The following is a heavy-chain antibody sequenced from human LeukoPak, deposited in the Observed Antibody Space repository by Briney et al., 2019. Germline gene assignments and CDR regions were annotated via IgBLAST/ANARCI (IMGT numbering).Heavy chain of an antibody. CDR2: ISAYNGNT. CDR1: AYTFTNYG. D-gene: IGHD6-13*01. J-gene: IGHJ3*02. V-gene: IGHV1-18*01. CDR3: ARDQSVRLLQTSSTYFKHVFAI. Sequence: ASVKVCCKSSAYTFTNYGISWLRQAPGLGLEWMGWISAYNGNTNYAQKVQGRVTMTTDTSTSTAYMELRSLRFDDTAVYYCARDQSVRLLQTSSTYFKHVFAIWGQGSMVTVSS.